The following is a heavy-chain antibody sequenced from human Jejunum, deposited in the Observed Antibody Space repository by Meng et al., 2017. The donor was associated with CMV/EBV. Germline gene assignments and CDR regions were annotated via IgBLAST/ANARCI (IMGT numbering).Heavy chain of an antibody. CDR3: AHFVGGYYPSRPDY. J-gene: IGHJ4*02. Sequence: QITLKGSGPTRVKPTQTLTLTCAFSGLSSTSSGVGVGWIRQPPGKALEWLALIYWDDDKRYSPSLRSRLTITKDTSKNEVVLTMTNMDPVDTGTYYCAHFVGGYYPSRPDYWGQGTLVTVSS. V-gene: IGHV2-5*02. D-gene: IGHD1-26*01. CDR2: IYWDDDK. CDR1: GLSSTSSGVG.